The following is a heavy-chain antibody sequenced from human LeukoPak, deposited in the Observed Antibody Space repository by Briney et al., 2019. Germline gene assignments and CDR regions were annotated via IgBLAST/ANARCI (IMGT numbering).Heavy chain of an antibody. Sequence: GGSLRLSCAASGFTFSSYGMSWVRQAPGKGLEWVSAISGSGGSTYYADSVKGRFTISRDNSKNTLYLQMNSLRAEDTAVYYCAKDLQGGQWLVSDYFDYWGQGTLVTVSS. V-gene: IGHV3-23*01. CDR3: AKDLQGGQWLVSDYFDY. J-gene: IGHJ4*02. CDR2: ISGSGGST. D-gene: IGHD6-19*01. CDR1: GFTFSSYG.